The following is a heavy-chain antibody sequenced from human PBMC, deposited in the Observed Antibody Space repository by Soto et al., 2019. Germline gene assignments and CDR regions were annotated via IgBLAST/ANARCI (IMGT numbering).Heavy chain of an antibody. J-gene: IGHJ5*02. CDR1: GGSFSGYY. CDR3: ATTLGPSTGGWFDP. CDR2: INHSGST. D-gene: IGHD2-8*02. V-gene: IGHV4-34*01. Sequence: PSETLSLTCAVYGGSFSGYYWSWIRQPPGKGLEWIGEINHSGSTNYNPSLKSRVTISVDTSKNQFSLKLTSVTAADTAVYYCATTLGPSTGGWFDPWGQGTLVTVSS.